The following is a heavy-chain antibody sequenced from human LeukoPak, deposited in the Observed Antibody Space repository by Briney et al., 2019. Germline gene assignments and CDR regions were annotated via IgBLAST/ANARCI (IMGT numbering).Heavy chain of an antibody. CDR2: FDPEDGET. J-gene: IGHJ4*02. Sequence: PEASVKVSCKVSGYTLTELSMHWVRQAPGKGLEWMGGFDPEDGETIYAQKFQGRVTMTEDTSTDTAYMELSSLRSEDTAVYYCARQAYGGSYSLLDYWGQGTLVTVSS. D-gene: IGHD1-26*01. CDR3: ARQAYGGSYSLLDY. V-gene: IGHV1-24*01. CDR1: GYTLTELS.